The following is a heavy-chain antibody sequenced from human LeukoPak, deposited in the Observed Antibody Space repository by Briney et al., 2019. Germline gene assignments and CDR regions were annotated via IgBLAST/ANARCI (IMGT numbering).Heavy chain of an antibody. V-gene: IGHV3-23*01. CDR1: GFTFSSYT. D-gene: IGHD6-13*01. CDR3: AKGRTGYIPDF. J-gene: IGHJ4*02. CDR2: ISGSGGTT. Sequence: PGGSLRLSCAASGFTFSSYTMTWVRQAPGKGLEWVSVISGSGGTTYYADSVKGRFTISRDNSKNTLYLQMNSLRAEDTALYYCAKGRTGYIPDFWGQGTLATVAS.